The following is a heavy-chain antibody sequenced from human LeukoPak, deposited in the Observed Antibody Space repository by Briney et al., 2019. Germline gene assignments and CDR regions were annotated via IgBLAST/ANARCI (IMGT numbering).Heavy chain of an antibody. J-gene: IGHJ5*02. D-gene: IGHD2-2*01. CDR2: ISGSDGGT. CDR3: ARDRAVVVPAASPPYNWFDP. CDR1: GFTFAGYA. Sequence: GGSLRLSCATSGFTFAGYAMSWVRQAPGKGLEWVSGISGSDGGTYYAESVKGRFIISRDNSKNTLHLQMNSLRAEDTAVYYCARDRAVVVPAASPPYNWFDPWGQGTLVTVSS. V-gene: IGHV3-23*01.